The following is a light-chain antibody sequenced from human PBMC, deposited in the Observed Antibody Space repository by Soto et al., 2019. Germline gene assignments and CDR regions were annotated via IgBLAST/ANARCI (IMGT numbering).Light chain of an antibody. V-gene: IGLV2-11*01. CDR1: SSDVGAHNY. CDR3: CSYAGTYV. Sequence: HSVLTQPRSVSGSPGQSVTISCTGSSSDVGAHNYVSWYQHHPDKAPNLIIYDVTERPSGVPDRFSGSKSGNTASLTISGXXSDXXXDYYCCSYAGTYVFGSGTKLTVL. CDR2: DVT. J-gene: IGLJ1*01.